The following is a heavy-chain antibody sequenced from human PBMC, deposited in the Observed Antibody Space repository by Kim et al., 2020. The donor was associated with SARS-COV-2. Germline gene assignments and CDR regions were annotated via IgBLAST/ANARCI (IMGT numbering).Heavy chain of an antibody. D-gene: IGHD3-10*01. CDR3: ARGVYTMVRGVITGSFDY. Sequence: QGRVTITADKSTSTAYMELSSLRSEDTAVYYCARGVYTMVRGVITGSFDYWGQGTLVTVSS. J-gene: IGHJ4*02. V-gene: IGHV1-69*04.